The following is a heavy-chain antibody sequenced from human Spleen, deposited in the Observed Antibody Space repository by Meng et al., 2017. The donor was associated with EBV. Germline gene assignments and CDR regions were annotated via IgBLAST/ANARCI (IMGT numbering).Heavy chain of an antibody. D-gene: IGHD7-27*01. CDR3: ATAGTGVTGDRWHFDH. J-gene: IGHJ2*01. Sequence: QVQLKQWGAGVLKTSETLSLPCAVYGWSFNGYYWSWVRQSPAKGLEWIGEVNHGASTNYNPSLKSRVTISLDKSKNQFSLKLTSLTAADTAVYYCATAGTGVTGDRWHFDHWGRGTLVTVSS. CDR1: GWSFNGYY. V-gene: IGHV4-34*02. CDR2: VNHGAST.